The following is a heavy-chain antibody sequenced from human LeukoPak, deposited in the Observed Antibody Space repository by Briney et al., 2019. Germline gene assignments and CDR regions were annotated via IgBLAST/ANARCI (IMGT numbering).Heavy chain of an antibody. CDR1: GFTLTDHA. CDR3: ARVPGSYYVDFDY. D-gene: IGHD3-10*01. Sequence: PGGSLRLSCVASGFTLTDHAMAWVRQAPGKGLEWVSGIDSSSANTYHADSVKGRFTIARDNSKNTVFLQMNSLRAEDTALYFCARVPGSYYVDFDYWGQGTLVTVSS. J-gene: IGHJ4*02. CDR2: IDSSSANT. V-gene: IGHV3-23*01.